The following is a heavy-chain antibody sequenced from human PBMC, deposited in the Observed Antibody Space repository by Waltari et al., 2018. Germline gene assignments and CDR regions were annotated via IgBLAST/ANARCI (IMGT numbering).Heavy chain of an antibody. CDR2: IYYSGST. Sequence: QVQLQESGPGLVKPSETLSLTCTVSGGSISSYYWSWIRQPPGKGLEWIGYIYYSGSTNYNPSLKSRVTISVDTSKNQFSRKLSSVTAADTAVYYCASALSRQYYFDYWGQGTLVTVSS. CDR3: ASALSRQYYFDY. D-gene: IGHD4-4*01. CDR1: GGSISSYY. V-gene: IGHV4-59*01. J-gene: IGHJ4*02.